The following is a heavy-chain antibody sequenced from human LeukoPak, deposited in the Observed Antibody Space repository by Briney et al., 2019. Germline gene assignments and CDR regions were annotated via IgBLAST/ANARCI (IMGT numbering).Heavy chain of an antibody. CDR2: INHSGSI. D-gene: IGHD3-22*01. CDR1: GGSFSGYY. J-gene: IGHJ4*02. Sequence: SETLSLTCAVYGGSFSGYYWSWIRQPPGKGLEWIGEINHSGSINYNPSLKSRVTISVDTSKNQFSLKLSSVTAADTAVYYCARVRGGRYYYDSSGYLSFDYWGQGTLVTVSS. CDR3: ARVRGGRYYYDSSGYLSFDY. V-gene: IGHV4-34*01.